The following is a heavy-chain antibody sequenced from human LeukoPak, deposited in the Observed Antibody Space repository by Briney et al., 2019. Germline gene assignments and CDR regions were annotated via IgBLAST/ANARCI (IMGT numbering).Heavy chain of an antibody. J-gene: IGHJ4*02. Sequence: PSETLSLTCTVSGGSISSYYWSGIRQPPGKGLEWIGYIYYSWSTNYNPSLKSRVTISVDTSKNQFSLKLSSVTAADTAVYYCARRAYGDSPNDYWGQGTLVTVSS. CDR2: IYYSWST. D-gene: IGHD4-17*01. V-gene: IGHV4-59*08. CDR3: ARRAYGDSPNDY. CDR1: GGSISSYY.